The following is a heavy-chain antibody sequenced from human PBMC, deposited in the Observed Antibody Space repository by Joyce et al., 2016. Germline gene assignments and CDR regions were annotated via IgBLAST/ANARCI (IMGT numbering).Heavy chain of an antibody. CDR1: GDSVTSLF. CDR2: ISSTGST. Sequence: QVHLQESGPGLVKPSETLSLTCTVSGDSVTSLFWNWIRQPPGKGLEWVAHISSTGSTEYNPALKGRATISLDAPRNQFSLKLTSVTAADTVIYYCARDGGYYFDYWGQGTLVAVSS. J-gene: IGHJ4*02. CDR3: ARDGGYYFDY. D-gene: IGHD3-16*01. V-gene: IGHV4-59*02.